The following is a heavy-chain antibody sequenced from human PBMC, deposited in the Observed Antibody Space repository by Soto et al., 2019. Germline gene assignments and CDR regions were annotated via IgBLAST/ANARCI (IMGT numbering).Heavy chain of an antibody. CDR3: ARHSDTDTFTAWFDS. CDR1: GGSVNGYY. CDR2: IYYSGFT. V-gene: IGHV4-59*08. Sequence: SETLSLTCTVSGGSVNGYYWSWIRQPPGKGLEWIGYIYYSGFTSYNPSLKSRITMSLDTSKKQFSLRLSSVTASDTAVYYCARHSDTDTFTAWFDSWGQGTLVTVSS. D-gene: IGHD5-18*01. J-gene: IGHJ5*01.